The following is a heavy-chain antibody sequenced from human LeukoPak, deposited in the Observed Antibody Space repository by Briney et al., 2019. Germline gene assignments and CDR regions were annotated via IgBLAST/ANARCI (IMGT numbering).Heavy chain of an antibody. V-gene: IGHV3-23*01. J-gene: IGHJ4*02. Sequence: GGSLRLSCAASGFTFSSYAMSWVRQAPGKGLEWVSAISGSGGSTYYADSVKGRFTISRDNSKNTLYLQMNSLRAEDTAVYYCARAGVSDLVVPAAVDYWGQGTLVTVSS. CDR2: ISGSGGST. CDR3: ARAGVSDLVVPAAVDY. D-gene: IGHD2-2*01. CDR1: GFTFSSYA.